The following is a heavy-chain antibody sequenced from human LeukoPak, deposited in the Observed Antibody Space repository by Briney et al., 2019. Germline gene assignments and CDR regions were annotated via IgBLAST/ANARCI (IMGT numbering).Heavy chain of an antibody. D-gene: IGHD4-11*01. Sequence: ASVTVSSKPSGYTFTHYYMHWVRQAPGQGLEWMGWLNPNSGGTNYAQKFQGRVTMTRDTSISTAYMELSRLRSDDTAVYYCARVLQNGDYWGQGTLVTVSS. CDR2: LNPNSGGT. J-gene: IGHJ4*02. V-gene: IGHV1-2*02. CDR3: ARVLQNGDY. CDR1: GYTFTHYY.